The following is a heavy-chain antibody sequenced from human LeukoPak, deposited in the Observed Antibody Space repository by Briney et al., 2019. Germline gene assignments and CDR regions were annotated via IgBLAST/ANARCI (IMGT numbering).Heavy chain of an antibody. CDR1: GFTFDDYA. J-gene: IGHJ3*02. D-gene: IGHD3-10*01. CDR2: ISWNSGSI. V-gene: IGHV3-9*01. CDR3: VKVLPPGDDAFDI. Sequence: GGSLRLSCAASGFTFDDYAMHWVRQAPGKGLEWVSGISWNSGSIGYADSVKGRFTISRDNAKNSLYLQMNSLRAEDTALYYCVKVLPPGDDAFDIWGQGTMVTVSS.